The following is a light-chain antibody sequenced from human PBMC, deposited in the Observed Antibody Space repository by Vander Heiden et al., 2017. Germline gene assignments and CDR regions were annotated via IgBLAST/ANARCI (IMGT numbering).Light chain of an antibody. CDR2: QDS. Sequence: SYELTQPPSVSVSPGRTASITCSGAKLGDKYACWYQQKPGQSHVLVIYQDSKRTSGIPERFSGSNSGNTATLTISGTQAMDEADYYCQAWDSSFVVFGGGTELTVL. CDR1: KLGDKY. V-gene: IGLV3-1*01. J-gene: IGLJ2*01. CDR3: QAWDSSFVV.